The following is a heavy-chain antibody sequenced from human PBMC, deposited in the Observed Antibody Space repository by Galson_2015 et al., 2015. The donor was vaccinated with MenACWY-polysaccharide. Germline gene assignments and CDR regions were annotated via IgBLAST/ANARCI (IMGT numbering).Heavy chain of an antibody. V-gene: IGHV3-23*01. Sequence: SLRLSCAASGFTYTTYSMSWVRQAPGKGPEWVSSISTDGANTYYADAVKGRFTISRDNSKNTLYLQMNSLRAEDTAVYYCAKDRPCTFCHPIDYWGQGTLVTVSS. J-gene: IGHJ4*02. CDR2: ISTDGANT. CDR1: GFTYTTYS. D-gene: IGHD2/OR15-2a*01. CDR3: AKDRPCTFCHPIDY.